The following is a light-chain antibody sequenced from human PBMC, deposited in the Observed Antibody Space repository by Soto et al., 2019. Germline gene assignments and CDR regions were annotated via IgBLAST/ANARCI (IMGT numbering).Light chain of an antibody. CDR3: QQRSNWPPLFT. CDR1: QSVISD. V-gene: IGKV3-11*01. CDR2: DAS. Sequence: EIVLPQSPATLSLSPGERDTLSCRASQSVISDLSWYQQKPGQAPRLLIYDASNRATGIPARFSGSGSGTDFSRTISSLEPEDFAGYYCQQRSNWPPLFTVGPGTKVDIK. J-gene: IGKJ3*01.